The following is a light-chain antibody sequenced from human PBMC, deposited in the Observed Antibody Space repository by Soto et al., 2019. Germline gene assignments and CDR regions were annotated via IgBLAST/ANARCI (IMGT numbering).Light chain of an antibody. CDR3: QQYYITPYT. J-gene: IGKJ2*01. CDR1: QSVLYSSNNKDY. Sequence: DIVMTQSPDSLAVSLGERVTINCRSSQSVLYSSNNKDYLAWHQQKPGQPPKLLIYWASTRELGVPDRFSGSGSGTDFTLTISSLQAEDVAVYYCQQYYITPYTFGQGTKLEMK. V-gene: IGKV4-1*01. CDR2: WAS.